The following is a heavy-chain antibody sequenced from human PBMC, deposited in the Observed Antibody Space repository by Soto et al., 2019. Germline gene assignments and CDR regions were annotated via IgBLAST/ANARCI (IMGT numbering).Heavy chain of an antibody. CDR1: GGSFSGYY. Sequence: XGTLGLTCAVYGGSFSGYYWSGIRQPPGRGLEWIGEINHSGSTNYNPSLKSRVTISVDTSKKQYSLKRSSVTAADTAVYYCARRSGVCIYCSDDSNSGYYGMDVWGQGTTVTVSS. D-gene: IGHD4-4*01. CDR2: INHSGST. J-gene: IGHJ6*02. CDR3: ARRSGVCIYCSDDSNSGYYGMDV. V-gene: IGHV4-34*01.